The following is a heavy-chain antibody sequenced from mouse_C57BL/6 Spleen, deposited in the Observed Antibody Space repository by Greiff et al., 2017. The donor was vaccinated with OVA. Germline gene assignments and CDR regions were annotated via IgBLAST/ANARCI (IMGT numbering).Heavy chain of an antibody. J-gene: IGHJ4*01. CDR3: ARWLPSIYTMVY. V-gene: IGHV1-82*01. Sequence: QVQLQQSGPELVKPGASVKISCKASGYAFSSSWMNWVKQRPGKGLEWIGRIYPGDGDTNYNGKFKGKATLTADKSSSTAYMQLSSLTSEDSAVYFCARWLPSIYTMVYWGQGTSVTVSS. D-gene: IGHD2-2*01. CDR2: IYPGDGDT. CDR1: GYAFSSSW.